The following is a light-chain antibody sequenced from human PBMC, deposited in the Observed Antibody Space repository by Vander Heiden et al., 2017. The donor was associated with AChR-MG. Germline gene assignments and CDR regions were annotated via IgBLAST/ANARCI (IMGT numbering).Light chain of an antibody. J-gene: IGKJ2*01. CDR2: AAF. CDR3: QEDSSTGT. V-gene: IGKV3-20*01. CDR1: QSVSGSS. Sequence: EIVLTQSPGTLSLSPGERATLSCTASQSVSGSSLAWYQQKPGQAPRLLNYAAFSKANGIPDRFSGSGSGADFTLTISRLEPEDFAVYYWQEDSSTGTFGQGTKLEIK.